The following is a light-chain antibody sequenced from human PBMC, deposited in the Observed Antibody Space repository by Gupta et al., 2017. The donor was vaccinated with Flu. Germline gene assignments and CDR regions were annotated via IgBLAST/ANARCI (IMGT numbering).Light chain of an antibody. CDR2: GAS. CDR3: QQYGSSPLT. J-gene: IGKJ4*01. Sequence: GTLALSPGESATLSGRARQSVSSSYLAWYQQKPGQAPRLLIYGASSRATGIPDRFSGSGSGTDFTLTISRLEPEDFAVYYCQQYGSSPLTFGGGTKVEIK. V-gene: IGKV3-20*01. CDR1: QSVSSSY.